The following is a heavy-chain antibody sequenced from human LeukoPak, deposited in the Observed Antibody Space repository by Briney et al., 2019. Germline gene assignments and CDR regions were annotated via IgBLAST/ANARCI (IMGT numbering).Heavy chain of an antibody. CDR1: GFTSVNYA. V-gene: IGHV3-23*01. CDR2: ISGSGGST. Sequence: PGGSLRLSCAATGFTSVNYAMSWVRQAPGKGLEWVSAISGSGGSTYYADSVKGRFTISRDNSKNTLYLQMNSLRAEDTAVYYCAKSRYCSSTSCLGGGGYYYYYGMDVWGQGTTVTVSS. CDR3: AKSRYCSSTSCLGGGGYYYYYGMDV. D-gene: IGHD2-2*01. J-gene: IGHJ6*02.